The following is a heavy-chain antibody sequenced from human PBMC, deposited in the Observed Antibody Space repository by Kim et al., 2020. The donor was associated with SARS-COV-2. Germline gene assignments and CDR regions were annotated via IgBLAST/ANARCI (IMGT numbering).Heavy chain of an antibody. CDR3: ARGIDSGGSCYVDF. D-gene: IGHD2-15*01. V-gene: IGHV4-59*01. Sequence: SETLSLTCTVSGGSISSYYWSWIRQPPGKGLEWVGYIYYSGNTNYKPSLKSRVTISVDTSTTQFSLTLSSVTAADTAVYYCARGIDSGGSCYVDFWGQGTLVTVSS. CDR1: GGSISSYY. J-gene: IGHJ4*02. CDR2: IYYSGNT.